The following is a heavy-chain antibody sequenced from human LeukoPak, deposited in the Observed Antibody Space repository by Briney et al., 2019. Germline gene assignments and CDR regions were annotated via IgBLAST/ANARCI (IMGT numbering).Heavy chain of an antibody. CDR2: IYYSGST. V-gene: IGHV4-59*01. D-gene: IGHD4-17*01. CDR1: GGSISSYY. CDR3: ALGDYGDYYSFDY. Sequence: SETLSLTCTVSGGSISSYYWSWIRQPPGKGLEWIGYIYYSGSTNYNPSLKSRVTISVDTSKNQFSLKLSSVTAADTAVYYCALGDYGDYYSFDYWGQGTLVTVSS. J-gene: IGHJ4*02.